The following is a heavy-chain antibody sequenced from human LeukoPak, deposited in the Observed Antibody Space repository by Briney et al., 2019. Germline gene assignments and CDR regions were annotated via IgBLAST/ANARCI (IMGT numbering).Heavy chain of an antibody. Sequence: GASVKVSCKASGYTFTSYDINWVRQATGQGLEWMGWMNPNSGNTGYAQKFQGRVTMTRNTSISTAYMELSSLRSEDTAVYYCARMGYYDILTGHPSYGMDVWGQGTTVTVSS. V-gene: IGHV1-8*01. CDR2: MNPNSGNT. CDR1: GYTFTSYD. J-gene: IGHJ6*02. D-gene: IGHD3-9*01. CDR3: ARMGYYDILTGHPSYGMDV.